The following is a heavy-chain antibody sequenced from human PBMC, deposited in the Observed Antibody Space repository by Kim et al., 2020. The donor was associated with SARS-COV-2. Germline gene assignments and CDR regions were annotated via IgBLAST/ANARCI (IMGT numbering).Heavy chain of an antibody. D-gene: IGHD3-10*01. V-gene: IGHV3-7*03. CDR3: ARSRFGELLEDFDY. J-gene: IGHJ4*02. Sequence: DSVKGRFTISRDNAKNSLYLQMNSLRAEDTAVYYCARSRFGELLEDFDYWGQGTLVTVSS.